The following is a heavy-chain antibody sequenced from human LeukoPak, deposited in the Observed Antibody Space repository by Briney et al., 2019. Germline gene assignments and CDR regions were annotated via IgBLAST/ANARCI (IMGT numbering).Heavy chain of an antibody. CDR2: ISGSGKST. CDR1: GFTFSSYV. V-gene: IGHV3-23*01. J-gene: IGHJ1*01. Sequence: GGSLRLSCAASGFTFSSYVMSWVRQAPGKGLEWVSVISGSGKSTDYADSVKGRFTISRDNSNNTLYLQMNSLRAEDTAVYYCTRTNNYYGSGSYSEYFQNWGQGTLVTVSS. CDR3: TRTNNYYGSGSYSEYFQN. D-gene: IGHD3-10*01.